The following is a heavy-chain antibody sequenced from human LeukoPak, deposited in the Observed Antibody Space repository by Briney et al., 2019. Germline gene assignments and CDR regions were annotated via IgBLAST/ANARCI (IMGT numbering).Heavy chain of an antibody. J-gene: IGHJ5*02. D-gene: IGHD3-10*01. V-gene: IGHV1-8*03. CDR2: MNPNSGTT. CDR1: GYTFTSYH. CDR3: ARGEVLLWFGELLYGRSDT. Sequence: ASVKVSCKASGYTFTSYHINWVRQATGQVLEWMGWMNPNSGTTGCAQKFQGRVTIARNTSIGTAYMELTSLRAEDTPVFYSARGEVLLWFGELLYGRSDTWGQGTLVTVSS.